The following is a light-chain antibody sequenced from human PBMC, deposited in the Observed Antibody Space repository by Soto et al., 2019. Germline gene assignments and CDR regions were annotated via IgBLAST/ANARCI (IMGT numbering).Light chain of an antibody. CDR2: NND. V-gene: IGLV1-40*01. CDR1: SSNIGAGHH. J-gene: IGLJ2*01. CDR3: QSYDTSLSDVL. Sequence: QSVLTQPPSVSGAPGQRVTVSCTGSSSNIGAGHHVHWYQQLPGTAPKLLIYNNDNRPSGVPDRFSGSESGTSASLAISGLQAEDEAEYYCQSYDTSLSDVLFGGGTLLTVL.